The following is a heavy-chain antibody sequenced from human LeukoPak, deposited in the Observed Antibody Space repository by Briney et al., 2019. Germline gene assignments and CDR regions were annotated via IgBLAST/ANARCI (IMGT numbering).Heavy chain of an antibody. CDR1: GYSFTSYW. CDR2: IYPGGSDT. J-gene: IGHJ5*02. CDR3: ARLGSGWNSRANWFDP. D-gene: IGHD6-19*01. Sequence: GESLKISCKGSGYSFTSYWIGWVRQMPGKGLEWMGIIYPGGSDTRYSPSFQGQVTISADKSISTAYLQWSSLKASDTAMYYCARLGSGWNSRANWFDPWGQGTLVTVSS. V-gene: IGHV5-51*01.